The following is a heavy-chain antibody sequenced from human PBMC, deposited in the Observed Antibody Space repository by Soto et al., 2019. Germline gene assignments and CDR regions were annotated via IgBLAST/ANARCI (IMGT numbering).Heavy chain of an antibody. CDR1: GYTFTSYG. CDR3: AEYSSSSANDY. D-gene: IGHD6-6*01. CDR2: IIPIFGTA. V-gene: IGHV1-69*13. Sequence: GASVKVSCKASGYTFTSYGISWVRQAPGQGLEWMGGIIPIFGTANYAQEFQGRVTITVDESTSTAYMELSSLRSEDTAVYYCAEYSSSSANDYWGQGTLVTVSS. J-gene: IGHJ4*02.